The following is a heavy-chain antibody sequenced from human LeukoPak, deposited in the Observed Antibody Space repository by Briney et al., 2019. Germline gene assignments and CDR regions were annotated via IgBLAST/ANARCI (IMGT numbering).Heavy chain of an antibody. CDR1: GGSINSYY. CDR2: VYSSGNT. J-gene: IGHJ4*02. CDR3: ARGGKATVVTI. Sequence: SETLSLTCTVSGGSINSYYWSWIRQPAGKGLEWIGRVYSSGNTNYNPSLKSRVSMSVDTSKNQFSLELTSVTAADTAVYYCARGGKATVVTIWGQGILVTVSS. V-gene: IGHV4-4*07. D-gene: IGHD4-23*01.